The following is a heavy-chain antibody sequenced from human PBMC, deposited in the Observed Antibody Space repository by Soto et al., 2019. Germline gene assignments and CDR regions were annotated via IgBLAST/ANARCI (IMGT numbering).Heavy chain of an antibody. D-gene: IGHD6-13*01. Sequence: SETLSLTCTVSGGSISSGGYYWSWIRQHPGKGLEWIGYIYYSGSTYYNPSLKSRVTISVDTSKNQFSLKLSSVTAADTAVYYCARGALAAARFDPWGQGTLVTVSS. CDR1: GGSISSGGYY. CDR2: IYYSGST. J-gene: IGHJ5*02. V-gene: IGHV4-31*03. CDR3: ARGALAAARFDP.